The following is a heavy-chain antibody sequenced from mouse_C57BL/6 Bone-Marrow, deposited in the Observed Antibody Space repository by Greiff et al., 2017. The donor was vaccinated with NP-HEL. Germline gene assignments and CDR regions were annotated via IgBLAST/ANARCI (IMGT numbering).Heavy chain of an antibody. CDR3: TRSWVVIYYYGSGDY. CDR2: IDPETGGT. CDR1: GYTFTDYE. V-gene: IGHV1-15*01. D-gene: IGHD1-1*01. J-gene: IGHJ2*01. Sequence: QVQLQQSGAELVRPGASVTLSCKASGYTFTDYEMHWVKQTPVHGLEWIGAIDPETGGTAYNQKFKGKAILTADKSSSTAYMELRSLTSEDSAVYYCTRSWVVIYYYGSGDYWGQGTTLTVSS.